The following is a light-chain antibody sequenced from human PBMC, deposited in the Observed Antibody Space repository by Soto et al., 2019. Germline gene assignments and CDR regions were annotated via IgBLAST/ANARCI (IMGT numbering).Light chain of an antibody. CDR1: QVISSSQ. V-gene: IGKV3D-20*01. J-gene: IGKJ4*01. CDR2: DVS. Sequence: ELVLTQSPATLSLSPGERATLSCGASQVISSSQLAWYQQRPGLAPRLLIYDVSDRATGIPDRFSGSGSGTDITLTINRLEPEDFAVYYCQQYGSSPLTFGGGTKVEIK. CDR3: QQYGSSPLT.